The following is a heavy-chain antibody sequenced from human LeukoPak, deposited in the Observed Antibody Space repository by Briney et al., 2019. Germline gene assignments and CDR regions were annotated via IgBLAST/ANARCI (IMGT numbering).Heavy chain of an antibody. CDR3: AKVGYSSSWSPFDY. D-gene: IGHD6-13*01. V-gene: IGHV3-30*18. CDR2: ISYDGSNK. CDR1: GFTFSSYG. Sequence: GRSLRLSCAASGFTFSSYGMQWVRQAPGKGLEWVAVISYDGSNKYYADSVKGRFTISRDNSKNTLYLQMNSLRAEDTAGYYCAKVGYSSSWSPFDYWGQGTLVTVSS. J-gene: IGHJ4*02.